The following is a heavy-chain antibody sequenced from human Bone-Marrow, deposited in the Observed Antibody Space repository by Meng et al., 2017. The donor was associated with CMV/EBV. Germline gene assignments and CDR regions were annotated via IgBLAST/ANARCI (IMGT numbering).Heavy chain of an antibody. D-gene: IGHD1-26*01. J-gene: IGHJ4*01. Sequence: GESLKISCAASGFIFHNYAMTWVRQAPGKGLEWVASISSAGDYIYYADSLEGRFTVSRDNAKNSLFLQMNSLRAEDTAVYFCARDKGVGGTPYFDYWGHGTLVTVSS. CDR3: ARDKGVGGTPYFDY. CDR1: GFIFHNYA. V-gene: IGHV3-21*01. CDR2: ISSAGDYI.